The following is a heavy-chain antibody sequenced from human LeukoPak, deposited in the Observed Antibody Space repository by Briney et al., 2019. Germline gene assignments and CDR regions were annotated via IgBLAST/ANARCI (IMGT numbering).Heavy chain of an antibody. CDR3: AREGDNSGWRDWFDP. CDR2: MNPKSGGT. V-gene: IGHV1-2*02. J-gene: IGHJ5*02. D-gene: IGHD6-19*01. CDR1: GYTFTDFY. Sequence: GASVKVSCKASGYTFTDFYLHWVRQAPGQGLEWMGWMNPKSGGTNYAQKFQGRVTMTRDTSITTAYIEVTSLTSDDTAVYFCAREGDNSGWRDWFDPWGQGTLVTVSS.